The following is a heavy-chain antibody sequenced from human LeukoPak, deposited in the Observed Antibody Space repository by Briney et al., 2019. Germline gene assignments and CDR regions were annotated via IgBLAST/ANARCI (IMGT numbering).Heavy chain of an antibody. CDR3: ARERSGNYGALFDY. CDR1: GYTFTGYY. CDR2: INPNSGGT. J-gene: IGHJ4*02. D-gene: IGHD4-11*01. V-gene: IGHV1-2*02. Sequence: ASVKVSCKASGYTFTGYYMHWVRQAPGQGLEWMGWINPNSGGTNYAQKFQGRVTMTRDTSTSTAYMELSRLRSDDTAVYYCARERSGNYGALFDYSGQGTLVTASS.